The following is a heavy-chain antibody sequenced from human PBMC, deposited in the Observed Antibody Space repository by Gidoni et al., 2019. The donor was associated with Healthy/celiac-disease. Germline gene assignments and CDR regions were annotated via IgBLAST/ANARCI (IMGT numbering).Heavy chain of an antibody. V-gene: IGHV3-21*01. CDR3: ARPGYFYDSSGYDFDY. J-gene: IGHJ4*02. CDR2: IGSSKNYI. D-gene: IGHD3-22*01. CDR1: GFSFSSYS. Sequence: EVQLVESGGGLVKPGGSLRLSCAASGFSFSSYSMNWVRQAPGKGLEWVSSIGSSKNYIYYADSVKGRFTISRDNAKNSLYLQMNSLRAEDTAVYYCARPGYFYDSSGYDFDYWGQGTLVTVSS.